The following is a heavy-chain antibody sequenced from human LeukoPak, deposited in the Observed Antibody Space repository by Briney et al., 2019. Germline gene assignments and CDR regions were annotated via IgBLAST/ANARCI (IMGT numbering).Heavy chain of an antibody. Sequence: GGSLRLSCAASGFTFDDYAMHWVRQAPGKGLEWVSGISWNSGSIGYADSVKGRFTISRDNAKNSLYLQMNSLRAEDTALCYCAANLAYRYYYYYGMDVWGQGTTVTVSS. CDR1: GFTFDDYA. CDR2: ISWNSGSI. V-gene: IGHV3-9*01. CDR3: AANLAYRYYYYYGMDV. J-gene: IGHJ6*02. D-gene: IGHD3-16*01.